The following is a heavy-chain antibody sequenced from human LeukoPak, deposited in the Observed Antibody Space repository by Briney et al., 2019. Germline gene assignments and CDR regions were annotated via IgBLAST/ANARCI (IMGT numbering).Heavy chain of an antibody. J-gene: IGHJ4*02. CDR3: ARSSRNHSSGYYCFDY. CDR1: GGSFSGYY. D-gene: IGHD3-22*01. V-gene: IGHV4-34*01. CDR2: INHSGST. Sequence: SETLSLTCAVYGGSFSGYYWSWIRQPPGKGLEWIGEINHSGSTNYSPSLKSRVTISVDTSKNQFSLKLSSVTAADTAVYYCARSSRNHSSGYYCFDYWGQGTLVTVSS.